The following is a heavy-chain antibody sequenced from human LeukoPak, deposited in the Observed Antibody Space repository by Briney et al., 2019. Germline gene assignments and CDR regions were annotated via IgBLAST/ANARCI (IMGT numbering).Heavy chain of an antibody. CDR2: IYPSGST. D-gene: IGHD6-13*01. Sequence: PSQTLSLTCSVSGDSISSGSFYWSWIRQPAGRGLEWIGRIYPSGSTNYNPSLKSRVTISLDTSKNQFSLKLSSVTAADTAVYYCARDVLAAPGTFDYWGQGALVTVSS. CDR1: GDSISSGSFY. CDR3: ARDVLAAPGTFDY. J-gene: IGHJ4*02. V-gene: IGHV4-61*02.